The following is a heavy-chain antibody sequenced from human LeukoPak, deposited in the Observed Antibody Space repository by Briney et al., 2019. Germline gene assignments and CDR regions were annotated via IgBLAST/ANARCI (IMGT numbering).Heavy chain of an antibody. Sequence: GGSLSLSCAASVFIFGSYAVIWVRQAPGKGLEWVSHISSSGGSTFYGDSVKGRFTISRVNPKNTVYVQMNSVRADGAAVYYSAKDGKKYGRTWDFDNCGQGSLVTVSS. CDR3: AKDGKKYGRTWDFDN. CDR1: VFIFGSYA. J-gene: IGHJ4*02. CDR2: ISSSGGST. D-gene: IGHD6-6*01. V-gene: IGHV3-23*01.